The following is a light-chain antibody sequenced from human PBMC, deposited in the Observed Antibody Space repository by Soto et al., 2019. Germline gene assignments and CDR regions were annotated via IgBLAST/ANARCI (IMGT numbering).Light chain of an antibody. Sequence: DIQMTQSPSTLSAAVGDRVTITCRASQSISNRVAWYQQKPGKAPKLLIYKASTLESGVPSNFSGSGSGTEFTLTISSLQPEDFATYYCQQYNAYPWTFGQGTRLEIK. CDR3: QQYNAYPWT. CDR2: KAS. CDR1: QSISNR. V-gene: IGKV1-5*03. J-gene: IGKJ5*01.